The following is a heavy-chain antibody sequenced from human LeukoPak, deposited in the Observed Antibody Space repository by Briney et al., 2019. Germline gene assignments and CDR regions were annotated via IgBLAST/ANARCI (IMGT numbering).Heavy chain of an antibody. J-gene: IGHJ6*03. Sequence: ASVKVSCKASGYTFTSYDINWVRQATGQGLEWMGWMNPNSGNTGYARKFQGRVIITRNTSISTAYMELSSLRSEDTAVYYCARGVYYYMDVWGKGTTVTVSS. CDR1: GYTFTSYD. CDR3: ARGVYYYMDV. V-gene: IGHV1-8*03. CDR2: MNPNSGNT.